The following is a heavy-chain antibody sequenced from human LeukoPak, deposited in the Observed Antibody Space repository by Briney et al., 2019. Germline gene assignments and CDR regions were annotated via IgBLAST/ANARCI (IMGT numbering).Heavy chain of an antibody. J-gene: IGHJ4*02. CDR3: AKVAKYYYGAESYYFFEQ. Sequence: GESLRLSCAASGFTFTTYWMSWVRQAPGKGLEWVANIKQDGTEKYYVDSVKGRFTISRDNAKNSLYLQMNSMRVQDTAVYCCAKVAKYYYGAESYYFFEQWGQGTAVTASS. CDR1: GFTFTTYW. CDR2: IKQDGTEK. D-gene: IGHD3-10*01. V-gene: IGHV3-7*01.